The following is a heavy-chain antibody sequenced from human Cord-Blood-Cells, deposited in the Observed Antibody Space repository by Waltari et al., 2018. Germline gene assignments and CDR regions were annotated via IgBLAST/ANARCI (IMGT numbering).Heavy chain of an antibody. D-gene: IGHD1-7*01. CDR3: ARSRTIYAFDI. Sequence: QVQLQQWGAGLLKPSETLSLTCAVHGGSFSGYYWRWTRQPPGKGLEWIGEINHSGSTNYNPSLKSRVTISVDTSKNQFSLKLSSVTAADTAVYYCARSRTIYAFDIWGQGTMVTVSS. CDR1: GGSFSGYY. J-gene: IGHJ3*02. CDR2: INHSGST. V-gene: IGHV4-34*01.